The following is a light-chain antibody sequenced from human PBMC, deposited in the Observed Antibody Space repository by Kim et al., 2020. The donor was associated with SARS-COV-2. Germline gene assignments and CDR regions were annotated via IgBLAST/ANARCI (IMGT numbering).Light chain of an antibody. V-gene: IGLV3-1*01. CDR1: DLGNKY. J-gene: IGLJ2*01. CDR2: EDT. CDR3: QAWDSSSDVV. Sequence: VSQERTVTITCSGDDLGNKYACWYQQKPGQSPVLVIYEDTKRPSGIPERFSGSNSGNTATLTISETQSTDGADYYCQAWDSSSDVVFGGGTQLTVL.